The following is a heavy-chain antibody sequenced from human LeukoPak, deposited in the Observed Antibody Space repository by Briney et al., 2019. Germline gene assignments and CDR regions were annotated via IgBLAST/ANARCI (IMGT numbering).Heavy chain of an antibody. D-gene: IGHD6-19*01. J-gene: IGHJ4*02. CDR2: IKQDGSEK. Sequence: GGSLRLSCAASGFTSGTYWMSWVRQAPGKGLEWVAHIKQDGSEKYYVDSVRGRFTISRDNAKNSLYLQMNSLRAEDTAVYYCARDRGSSGWYEFDYWGQGILVTVSS. V-gene: IGHV3-7*01. CDR1: GFTSGTYW. CDR3: ARDRGSSGWYEFDY.